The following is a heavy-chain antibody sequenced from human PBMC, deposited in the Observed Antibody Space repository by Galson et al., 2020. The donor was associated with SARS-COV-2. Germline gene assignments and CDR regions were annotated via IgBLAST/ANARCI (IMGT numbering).Heavy chain of an antibody. D-gene: IGHD6-19*01. CDR1: GGSFSGYY. CDR3: ARAGYSSGWYSRQSWSDY. V-gene: IGHV4-34*01. Sequence: SETLSLTCAVYGGSFSGYYWSWIRQPPGKGLEWIGEINHSGSTNYNPSLKSRAPISVDTSKNQFSLKLSSVTAADTAVYYCARAGYSSGWYSRQSWSDYWGQGTLVTVSS. J-gene: IGHJ4*02. CDR2: INHSGST.